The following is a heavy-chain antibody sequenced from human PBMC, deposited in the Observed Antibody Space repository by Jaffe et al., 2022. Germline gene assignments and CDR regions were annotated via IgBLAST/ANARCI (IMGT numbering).Heavy chain of an antibody. CDR1: GGSISSGSYY. D-gene: IGHD1-1*01. CDR2: IYTSGST. Sequence: QVQLQESGPGLVKPSQTLSLTCTVSGGSISSGSYYWSWIRQPAGKGLEWIGRIYTSGSTNYNPSLKSRVTISVDTSKNQFSLKLSSVTAADTAVYYCARDQRTYNWNDIWAFDIWGQGTMVTVSS. J-gene: IGHJ3*02. V-gene: IGHV4-61*02. CDR3: ARDQRTYNWNDIWAFDI.